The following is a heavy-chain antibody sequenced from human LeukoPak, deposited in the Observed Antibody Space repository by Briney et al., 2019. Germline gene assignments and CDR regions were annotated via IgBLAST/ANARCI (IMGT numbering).Heavy chain of an antibody. CDR3: TTDNVRGV. D-gene: IGHD3-10*01. CDR1: GFTVNTAW. CDR2: VTDGGTT. V-gene: IGHV3-15*01. Sequence: GGSLRLSCAASGFTVNTAWMSWVRQAPGKGLEWVGRVTDGGTTEYAAPVKGRFTISRDDSKNTLYLQMSGLKNQDTGVYYCTTDNVRGVWGQGILVTVSS. J-gene: IGHJ4*02.